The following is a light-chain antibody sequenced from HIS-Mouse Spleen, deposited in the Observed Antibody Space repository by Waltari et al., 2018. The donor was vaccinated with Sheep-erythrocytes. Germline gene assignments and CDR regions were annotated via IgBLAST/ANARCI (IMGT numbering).Light chain of an antibody. CDR2: DVS. V-gene: IGLV2-11*01. CDR1: SSDVGGYNY. J-gene: IGLJ1*01. Sequence: QSALTQPRSVSGSPGQSVTISCTGTSSDVGGYNYVSWYQQYPGKAPKLMIYDVSKRPSGVPDRFSGSKSRNTASLTISGLQAEDEADYYCCSYAGSYNHVFATGTKVTVL. CDR3: CSYAGSYNHV.